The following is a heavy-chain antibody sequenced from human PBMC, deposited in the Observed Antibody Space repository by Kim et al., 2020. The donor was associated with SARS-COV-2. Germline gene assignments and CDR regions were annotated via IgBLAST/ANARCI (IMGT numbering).Heavy chain of an antibody. Sequence: SETLSLTCAVSGGSINSYYWTWIRQPPGKGLEWIGNVHSRGTTNYNPSLKSRVTIAVDTSKNQVSLNVTSVTAADTAVYYCAGFCGGGSCPDHWGQGTLV. D-gene: IGHD2-15*01. V-gene: IGHV4-59*13. J-gene: IGHJ4*02. CDR2: VHSRGTT. CDR1: GGSINSYY. CDR3: AGFCGGGSCPDH.